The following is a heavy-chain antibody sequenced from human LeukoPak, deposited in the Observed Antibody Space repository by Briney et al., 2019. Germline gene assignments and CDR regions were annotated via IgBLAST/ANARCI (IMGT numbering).Heavy chain of an antibody. CDR3: TKPLGEFLSATYYYGMDV. Sequence: GRSLRLSCAASGFTFSKYGMHWVRQAPGRGLEWVALMSYDGSNEYYADSAKGRFTISRDNSKNTLYLQMNSLRAEDTAVYYCTKPLGEFLSATYYYGMDVWGQGTTVTVSS. J-gene: IGHJ6*02. CDR1: GFTFSKYG. V-gene: IGHV3-30*18. CDR2: MSYDGSNE. D-gene: IGHD3-10*01.